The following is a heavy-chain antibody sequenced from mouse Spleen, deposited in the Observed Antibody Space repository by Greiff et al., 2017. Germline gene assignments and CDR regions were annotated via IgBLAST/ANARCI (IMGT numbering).Heavy chain of an antibody. V-gene: IGHV1-22*01. CDR3: ARHGNSAWFAY. CDR2: INPNNGGT. CDR1: GYTFTDYN. J-gene: IGHJ3*01. Sequence: VQLQQSGPELVKPGASVKMSCKASGYTFTDYNMHWVKQSHGKSLEWIGYINPNNGGTRYNQKFKGKATLTVNKSSSTAYMELRSLTSEDSAVYYCARHGNSAWFAYWGQGTLVTVSA. D-gene: IGHD2-1*01.